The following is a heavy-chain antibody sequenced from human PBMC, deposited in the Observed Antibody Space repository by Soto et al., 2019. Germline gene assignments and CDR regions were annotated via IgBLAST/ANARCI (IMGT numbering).Heavy chain of an antibody. J-gene: IGHJ5*02. CDR1: GYTFTSYA. CDR3: ARGYGRPSDWFDP. V-gene: IGHV1-3*01. D-gene: IGHD4-17*01. CDR2: INAGNGNT. Sequence: QVQLVQSGAEVKKPGASVKVSCKASGYTFTSYAMHWVRQAPGQRLEWMGWINAGNGNTKYSQKFQGRVTITRDTSARTAYMELSSLRSEDTAVYYCARGYGRPSDWFDPWGQGTLVTVSS.